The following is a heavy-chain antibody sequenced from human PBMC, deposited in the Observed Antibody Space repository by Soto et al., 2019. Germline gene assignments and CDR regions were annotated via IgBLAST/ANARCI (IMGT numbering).Heavy chain of an antibody. CDR3: ARDTSYCSSTSCFHDAFDI. D-gene: IGHD2-2*01. CDR2: IKQDGSEK. J-gene: IGHJ3*02. V-gene: IGHV3-7*03. CDR1: GFTFSSYW. Sequence: GGSLRLSCAASGFTFSSYWMSWVRQAPGKGLEWVANIKQDGSEKYYVDSVKGRFTISRDNAKNSLYLQMNSLRAEDTAVYSCARDTSYCSSTSCFHDAFDIWGQGTMVTVS.